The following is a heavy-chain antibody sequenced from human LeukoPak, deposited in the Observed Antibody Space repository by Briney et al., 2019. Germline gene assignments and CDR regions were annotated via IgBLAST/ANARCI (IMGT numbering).Heavy chain of an antibody. CDR2: IIPIFGTA. CDR3: ASGGTYYDILTGYYRDYYFDY. Sequence: GGSLRLSRAASGGTFSSYAISWVRQAPGQGLEWMGGIIPIFGTANYAQKFQGRVTITADESTSTAHMELSSLRSEDTAVYYCASGGTYYDILTGYYRDYYFDYWGQGTLVTVSS. J-gene: IGHJ4*02. CDR1: GGTFSSYA. D-gene: IGHD3-9*01. V-gene: IGHV1-69*01.